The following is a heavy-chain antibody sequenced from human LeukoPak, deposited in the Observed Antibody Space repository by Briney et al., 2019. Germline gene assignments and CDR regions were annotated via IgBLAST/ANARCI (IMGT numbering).Heavy chain of an antibody. Sequence: ASVKVSCKASGGTFSSYAISWVRQAPGQGLEWMGRIIPILGIANYAQKFQGRVTITADKSTSTAYMELSSLRSEDTAVYYCARPSYGYYYYYGMDVWSQGTTVTVSS. D-gene: IGHD5-18*01. CDR3: ARPSYGYYYYYGMDV. J-gene: IGHJ6*02. CDR1: GGTFSSYA. V-gene: IGHV1-69*04. CDR2: IIPILGIA.